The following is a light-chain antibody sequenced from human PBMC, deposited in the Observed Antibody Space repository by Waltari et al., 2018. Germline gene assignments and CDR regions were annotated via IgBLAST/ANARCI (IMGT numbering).Light chain of an antibody. CDR3: CSYAVSSTLV. CDR1: RSDIGHDNL. Sequence: QSPLTQPASVSASPGQSITISCTGTRSDIGHDNLVTWYQQHSGKVPKLIIYDVTQRPSGVSDRFSGSKSGNTASLTISGLQEDDEADYYCCSYAVSSTLVFGGGTKVTVL. V-gene: IGLV2-23*02. CDR2: DVT. J-gene: IGLJ2*01.